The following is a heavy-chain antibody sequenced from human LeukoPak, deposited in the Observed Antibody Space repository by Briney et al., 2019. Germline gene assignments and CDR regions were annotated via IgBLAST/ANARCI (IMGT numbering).Heavy chain of an antibody. CDR2: ISGSGGST. CDR3: AKDRMYSNGWQAFDI. J-gene: IGHJ3*02. Sequence: GGSLRLSCAASGFTFSSYAMSWVRQAPGKGLEWVSAISGSGGSTYYADSVKGRFAISRDNSKNTLYLQMNSLRAEDTAVYYCAKDRMYSNGWQAFDIWGQGTMVTVSS. V-gene: IGHV3-23*01. CDR1: GFTFSSYA. D-gene: IGHD6-19*01.